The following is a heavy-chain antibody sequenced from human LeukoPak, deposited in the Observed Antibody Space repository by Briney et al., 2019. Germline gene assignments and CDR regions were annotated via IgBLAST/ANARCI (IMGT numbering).Heavy chain of an antibody. V-gene: IGHV1-69*13. CDR3: ARDPRLVGMFDY. CDR1: GGTFSSYA. J-gene: IGHJ4*02. D-gene: IGHD2-15*01. CDR2: IIPIFGTA. Sequence: ASVKVSCKASGGTFSSYAISWVRRAPGQGLEWMGGIIPIFGTANYAQKFQGRVTITADESTSTAYMELSSLRSEDTAVYYCARDPRLVGMFDYWGQGTLVTVSS.